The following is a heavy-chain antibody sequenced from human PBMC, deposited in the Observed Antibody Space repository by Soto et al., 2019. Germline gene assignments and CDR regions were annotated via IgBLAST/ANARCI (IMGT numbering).Heavy chain of an antibody. J-gene: IGHJ5*02. CDR1: GGSISSGGYY. V-gene: IGHV4-31*01. CDR3: ARTSYDSSGTAADP. D-gene: IGHD3-22*01. Sequence: QVQLQESGPGLVKPSQTLSLTCTVSGGSISSGGYYWSWIRQHPGKGLEGFGYIYYSGSTDYNPSLKSQVTISVETSTIQFSRKLSSVSAADTAVYYWARTSYDSSGTAADPWGQGTLITVSS. CDR2: IYYSGST.